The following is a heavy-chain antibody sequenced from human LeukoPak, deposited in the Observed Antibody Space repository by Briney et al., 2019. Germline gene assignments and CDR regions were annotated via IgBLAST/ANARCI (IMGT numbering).Heavy chain of an antibody. D-gene: IGHD3-10*01. CDR1: GLTFSSYA. CDR3: AREIVYYGSGSYWY. CDR2: INGRGDST. V-gene: IGHV3-23*01. J-gene: IGHJ4*02. Sequence: GGSLRLSCAASGLTFSSYAMSWVRQAPGKGLQWVSAINGRGDSTYYADSVKGRFTISRDNSKNTLYLQVNSLRVDDTAVYYCAREIVYYGSGSYWYWGQGTLVTVSS.